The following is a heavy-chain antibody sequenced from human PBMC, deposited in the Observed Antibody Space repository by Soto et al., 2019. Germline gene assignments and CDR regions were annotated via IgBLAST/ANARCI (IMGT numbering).Heavy chain of an antibody. V-gene: IGHV3-33*01. D-gene: IGHD6-19*01. CDR2: IWYDGSNK. Sequence: GGSLRLSCAASGFTFSSYGMHWVRQAPGKGLEWVAVIWYDGSNKYYADSVKGRFTISRDNSKNTLYLQMNSLRAEDTAVYYCARDMWGIAVAGTRAFDIWGQGTMVTVSS. CDR1: GFTFSSYG. J-gene: IGHJ3*02. CDR3: ARDMWGIAVAGTRAFDI.